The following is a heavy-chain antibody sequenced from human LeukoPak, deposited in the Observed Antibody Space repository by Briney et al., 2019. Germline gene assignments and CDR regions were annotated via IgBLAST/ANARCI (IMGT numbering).Heavy chain of an antibody. D-gene: IGHD3-10*01. CDR3: ARLYRSGSYSFDS. CDR1: GCTVRSSY. Sequence: PWGSLRLSCAGSGCTVRSSYMNWVRQAPGKGLEWVSVIYSGGSTYYADSVKGRFIISRDSSRNPLYLQMNNLRAEDTAFYHCARLYRSGSYSFDSWGQGTLVTVSS. V-gene: IGHV3-53*01. J-gene: IGHJ4*02. CDR2: IYSGGST.